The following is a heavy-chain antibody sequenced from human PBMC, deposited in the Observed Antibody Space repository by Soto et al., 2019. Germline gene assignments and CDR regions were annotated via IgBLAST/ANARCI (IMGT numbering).Heavy chain of an antibody. CDR1: GFSLSSTRMA. CDR2: IYWDDDK. Sequence: QITLKESGPTLVKPTQTLTLTCTFSGFSLSSTRMAVGWIRQPPGKALEWLALIYWDDDKRYSPFLKSRLTITKDTRKTQVVLTMSNMDPVDTARYYCAHIVVAGLGYYFDYWGQGTLVTVSS. J-gene: IGHJ4*02. V-gene: IGHV2-5*02. CDR3: AHIVVAGLGYYFDY. D-gene: IGHD6-19*01.